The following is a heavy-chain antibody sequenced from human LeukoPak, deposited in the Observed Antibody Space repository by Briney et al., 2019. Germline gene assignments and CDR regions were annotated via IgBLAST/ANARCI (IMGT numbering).Heavy chain of an antibody. J-gene: IGHJ4*02. CDR3: ARGTSSGWYALDY. V-gene: IGHV4-59*08. Sequence: SETLSLTCTVSGGSISSYYWSWIRQPPGKGLEWIGYIYYSGSTNYNPSLKSRVTILVDTSKNQFSLKLSSVTAADTAVYYCARGTSSGWYALDYWGQGTLVTVSS. D-gene: IGHD6-19*01. CDR2: IYYSGST. CDR1: GGSISSYY.